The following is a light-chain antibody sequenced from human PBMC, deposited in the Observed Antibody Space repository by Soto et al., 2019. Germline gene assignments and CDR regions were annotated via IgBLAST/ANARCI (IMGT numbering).Light chain of an antibody. CDR1: SSDVGGYNY. J-gene: IGLJ1*01. Sequence: QSALAQPTSVSGSPGQSIAISCTGTSSDVGGYNYVSWHQQHPGKAPKVLISVVSNRPSGVSNRFSGSKSGNTASLTISGLQAEDEADYYCQSYDSSLSGSEVFGTGTKLTVL. CDR3: QSYDSSLSGSEV. V-gene: IGLV2-14*01. CDR2: VVS.